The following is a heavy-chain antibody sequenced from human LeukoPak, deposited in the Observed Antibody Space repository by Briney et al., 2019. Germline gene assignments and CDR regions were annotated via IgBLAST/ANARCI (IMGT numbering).Heavy chain of an antibody. J-gene: IGHJ6*02. D-gene: IGHD5-12*01. CDR3: ARGRRGYSGTYYYYGMDV. Sequence: PSQTLSLTCTVSGGSISSGDYYWSWIRQPPGKGLEWIGEINHSGSTNYNPSLKSRVTISVDTSKNQFSLKLSSVTAADTAVYYCARGRRGYSGTYYYYGMDVWGQGTTVTVSS. CDR1: GGSISSGDYY. V-gene: IGHV4-30-4*01. CDR2: INHSGST.